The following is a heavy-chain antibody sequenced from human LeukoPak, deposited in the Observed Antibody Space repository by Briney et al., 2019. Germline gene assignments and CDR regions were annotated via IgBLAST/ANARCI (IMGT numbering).Heavy chain of an antibody. V-gene: IGHV1-69*04. Sequence: ASVKVSCKASGYTFTGYYMHWVRQARGQGLEWMGRIIPILGIANYAQKFQGRVTITADKSTSTAYMELSSLRSEDTAVYYCAGGGTYYYDSSGYYHLDYWGQGTLVTVSS. CDR1: GYTFTGYY. CDR2: IIPILGIA. J-gene: IGHJ4*02. D-gene: IGHD3-22*01. CDR3: AGGGTYYYDSSGYYHLDY.